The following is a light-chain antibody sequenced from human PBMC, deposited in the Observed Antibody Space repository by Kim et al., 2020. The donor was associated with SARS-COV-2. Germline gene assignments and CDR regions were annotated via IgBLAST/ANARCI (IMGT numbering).Light chain of an antibody. Sequence: ASVGDRFPMTCRERQDITNDLGWYQQKPGESPKRQIYAASNLQSGVPSRFSGSGSGTEFTLTISSLQPEDFATYYCLQYTDFPWTFGQGTKVEIK. CDR3: LQYTDFPWT. CDR1: QDITND. J-gene: IGKJ1*01. V-gene: IGKV1-17*01. CDR2: AAS.